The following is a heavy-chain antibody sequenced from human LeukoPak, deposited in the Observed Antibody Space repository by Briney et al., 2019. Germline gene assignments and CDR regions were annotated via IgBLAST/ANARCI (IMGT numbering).Heavy chain of an antibody. D-gene: IGHD3-22*01. Sequence: GASVKVSRKASGYTFTSYYIHWVRQAPRQGLEWMGIINPRGGSTRYAQKFQGRVIMTRDTSTSTVYMDLSNLRSEDTAVYYCARDGTHYYEHSGYYPRYWGQGTLVTVSS. J-gene: IGHJ4*02. CDR1: GYTFTSYY. CDR3: ARDGTHYYEHSGYYPRY. CDR2: INPRGGST. V-gene: IGHV1-46*01.